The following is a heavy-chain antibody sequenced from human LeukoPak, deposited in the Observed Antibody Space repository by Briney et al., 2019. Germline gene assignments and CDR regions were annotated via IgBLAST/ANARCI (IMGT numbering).Heavy chain of an antibody. CDR2: INPSGST. D-gene: IGHD2-21*01. CDR1: GGSFSGYY. V-gene: IGHV4-34*01. Sequence: PSETLSLTCTVFGGSFSGYYCSWIRQPPDKGLEWIGEINPSGSTNYNPSLKTRVTISTDTSKNHFSLNLNSVTAADTGVYYCVRGSRVYCGGECYYYWGQGTLVTVSS. J-gene: IGHJ4*02. CDR3: VRGSRVYCGGECYYY.